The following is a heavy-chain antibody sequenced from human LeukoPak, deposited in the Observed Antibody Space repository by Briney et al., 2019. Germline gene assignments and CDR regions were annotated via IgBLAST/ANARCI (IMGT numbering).Heavy chain of an antibody. D-gene: IGHD3-10*01. Sequence: GGSLRLSCAASGFTFSDYYMSWIRQAPGKGLEWVSYISSSGSTIYYADSVKGRFTISRDNAKNSLYLQMNSLRAEDTAVYYCVRDHSVPPTSLLWFGEGPKNYYYYGMDVWGQGTTVTVSS. V-gene: IGHV3-11*01. CDR1: GFTFSDYY. CDR3: VRDHSVPPTSLLWFGEGPKNYYYYGMDV. J-gene: IGHJ6*02. CDR2: ISSSGSTI.